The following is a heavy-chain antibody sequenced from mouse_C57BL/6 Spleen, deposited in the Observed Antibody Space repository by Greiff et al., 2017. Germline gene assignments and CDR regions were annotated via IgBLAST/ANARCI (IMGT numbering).Heavy chain of an antibody. CDR1: GYAFTNYL. CDR3: TLDSSGYVAVY. D-gene: IGHD3-2*02. V-gene: IGHV1-54*01. J-gene: IGHJ2*01. Sequence: QVQLQQSGAELVRPGTSVKVSCKASGYAFTNYLIEWVKQRPGQGLEWIGVINPGSGGTNYNEQFKGKATLTADKSSSTAYMQRSRLTDESSAVYFGTLDSSGYVAVYWGQGTTLTVSS. CDR2: INPGSGGT.